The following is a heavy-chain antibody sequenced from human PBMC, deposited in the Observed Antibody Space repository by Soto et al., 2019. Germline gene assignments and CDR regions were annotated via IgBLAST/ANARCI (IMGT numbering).Heavy chain of an antibody. CDR2: IYSNGNT. CDR1: GGSIRSYY. J-gene: IGHJ6*02. D-gene: IGHD3-10*01. Sequence: QVQLQESGPGLVKPSETLSLTCAVSGGSIRSYYWTWVRQSPGKGLEWIGYIYSNGNTKYNPSLTSRVTISVDTPKNQFSLKVGSVNAADTAVYYCARLYYVLGRPLMDVWGQGTTVTVSS. CDR3: ARLYYVLGRPLMDV. V-gene: IGHV4-59*01.